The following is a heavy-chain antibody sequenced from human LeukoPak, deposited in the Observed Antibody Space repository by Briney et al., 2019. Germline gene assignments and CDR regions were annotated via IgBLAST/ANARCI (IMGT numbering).Heavy chain of an antibody. CDR2: INHSGST. CDR3: ARGSLWFGEDY. J-gene: IGHJ4*02. Sequence: SETLSLTCAVYGGSFSGYYWSWIRQPPGKGLEWIGEINHSGSTNYNPSLKSRVTISVDTSKNQFSPKLSSVTAADTAVYYCARGSLWFGEDYWGQGTLVTVSS. D-gene: IGHD3-10*01. V-gene: IGHV4-34*01. CDR1: GGSFSGYY.